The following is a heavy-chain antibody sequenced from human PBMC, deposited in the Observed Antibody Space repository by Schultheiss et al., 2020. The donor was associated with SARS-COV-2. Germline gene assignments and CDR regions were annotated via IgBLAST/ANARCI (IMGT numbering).Heavy chain of an antibody. D-gene: IGHD6-19*01. CDR2: ISGSGGST. CDR3: AKGSSGWYGNAFDI. V-gene: IGHV3-23*01. Sequence: GGSLRLSCAASGFTFSSYAMSWVRQAPGKGLEWVSAISGSGGSTYYADSVKGRFTISRDNAKNSLYLQMNSLRAEDTAVYYCAKGSSGWYGNAFDIWGQGTMVTVSS. J-gene: IGHJ3*02. CDR1: GFTFSSYA.